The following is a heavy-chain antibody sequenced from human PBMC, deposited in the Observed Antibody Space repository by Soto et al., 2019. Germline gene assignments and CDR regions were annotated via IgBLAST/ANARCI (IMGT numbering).Heavy chain of an antibody. CDR2: ISYDGSDK. J-gene: IGHJ5*02. V-gene: IGHV3-30*03. CDR1: GFTFSSYG. CDR3: ARDRNTNWFDP. D-gene: IGHD5-18*01. Sequence: GGSLRLSCAASGFTFSSYGMHWVRQAPGKGLEWVALISYDGSDKYSAGSVKGRFTISRDNSKNTLYLQMNSLRAEDTAVYYCARDRNTNWFDPWGQGTLVTVSS.